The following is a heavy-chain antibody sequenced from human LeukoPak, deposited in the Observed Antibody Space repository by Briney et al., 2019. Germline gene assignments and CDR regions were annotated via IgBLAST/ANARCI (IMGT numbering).Heavy chain of an antibody. CDR3: GRAFRTPSWFIGY. CDR1: GFTFSSYA. D-gene: IGHD3-10*01. CDR2: ISNSADVR. Sequence: GGSLGLSCAASGFTFSSYAMTWVRQAPGKGLEWVSSISNSADVRYHADTVKGRFTISRDNSKNTLYLQMNSLRAGDTAVYYCGRAFRTPSWFIGYWGQGALVTVSS. J-gene: IGHJ4*02. V-gene: IGHV3-23*01.